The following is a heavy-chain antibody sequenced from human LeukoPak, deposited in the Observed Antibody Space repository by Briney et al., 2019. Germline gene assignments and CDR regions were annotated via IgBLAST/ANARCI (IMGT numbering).Heavy chain of an antibody. J-gene: IGHJ4*02. V-gene: IGHV1-24*01. CDR2: FDPEDGET. CDR1: GYTLTELS. D-gene: IGHD2-2*02. CDR3: ATHRPYQLLYGFDY. Sequence: ASVKVSCKVSGYTLTELSMHWVQQAPGKGLEWMGGFDPEDGETIYAQKFQGRVTMTEDTSTDTAYMELSSLRSEDTAVYYCATHRPYQLLYGFDYWGQGTLVTVSS.